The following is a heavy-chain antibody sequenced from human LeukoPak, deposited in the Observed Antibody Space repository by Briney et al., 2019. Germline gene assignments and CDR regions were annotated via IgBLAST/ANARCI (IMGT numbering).Heavy chain of an antibody. J-gene: IGHJ4*02. V-gene: IGHV3-21*01. D-gene: IGHD1-26*01. CDR2: ITSSSLYI. CDR3: ASEHSGNYNRPFDY. CDR1: GFTFSSYS. Sequence: GGSLRLSCAASGFTFSSYSMNWVRQAPGKGLEWVSSITSSSLYIYYADSVKGRFTISRDNAKNSLYLQMNSLRAEDTAVYYCASEHSGNYNRPFDYWGQGTLVTVSS.